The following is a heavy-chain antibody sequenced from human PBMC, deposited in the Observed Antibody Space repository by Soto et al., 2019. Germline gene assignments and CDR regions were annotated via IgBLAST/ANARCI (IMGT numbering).Heavy chain of an antibody. Sequence: SVKVSFKASGGTFSSYAISWLRQAPGQGLEWMGGIIPIFGTANYAQKFQGRVTITADESTSTAYMELSSLRSEDTAVYYCAARYSSGWSYDYWGQGTLVTSPQ. J-gene: IGHJ4*02. V-gene: IGHV1-69*13. CDR1: GGTFSSYA. CDR3: AARYSSGWSYDY. CDR2: IIPIFGTA. D-gene: IGHD6-19*01.